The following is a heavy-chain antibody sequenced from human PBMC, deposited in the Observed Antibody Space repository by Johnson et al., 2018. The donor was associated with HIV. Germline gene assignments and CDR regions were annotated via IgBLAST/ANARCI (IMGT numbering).Heavy chain of an antibody. D-gene: IGHD1/OR15-1a*01. Sequence: QVQLVESGGGVVQPGRSLRLSCAASGFTFSSYTIHWVRQAPGKGLEWVAFIRYDGSNKYYADSVKGRFTISRDNSKNTLYLQMNSLRAEDTAVYYCAKDLGNWDSPRSAFDMWGQVTMVTVSS. CDR1: GFTFSSYT. CDR3: AKDLGNWDSPRSAFDM. V-gene: IGHV3-30*02. J-gene: IGHJ3*02. CDR2: IRYDGSNK.